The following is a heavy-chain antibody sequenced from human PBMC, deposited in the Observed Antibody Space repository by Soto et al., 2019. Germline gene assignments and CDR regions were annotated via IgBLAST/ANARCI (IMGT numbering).Heavy chain of an antibody. CDR3: ARDMTPAETQGDDCDY. J-gene: IGHJ4*02. CDR2: INSAGTIT. D-gene: IGHD4-17*01. CDR1: GFTFNTYW. V-gene: IGHV3-74*01. Sequence: EVQLVESGGAVVQPGGSLRLSCAASGFTFNTYWMHWVRQVPGKGLVWVSRINSAGTITSYADSVRGRFTISRDNAKNAVYRQMNSLRADDLAVYYCARDMTPAETQGDDCDYWGQGTLVTVSS.